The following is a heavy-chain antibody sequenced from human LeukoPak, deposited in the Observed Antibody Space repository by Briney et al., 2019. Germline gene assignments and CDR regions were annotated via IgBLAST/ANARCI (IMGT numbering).Heavy chain of an antibody. V-gene: IGHV3-13*01. CDR1: GFTFSSFD. CDR3: ARGPPRGKYYYMDV. Sequence: AGGSLRLSCAATGFTFSSFDMHWVRQHTGQSPEWVSTIGTASDTYYPGSVEGRFTLSRDNAKNSLYLQMNSLTAGDTAVYYCARGPPRGKYYYMDVWGKGTTVTVSS. D-gene: IGHD1-1*01. J-gene: IGHJ6*03. CDR2: IGTASDT.